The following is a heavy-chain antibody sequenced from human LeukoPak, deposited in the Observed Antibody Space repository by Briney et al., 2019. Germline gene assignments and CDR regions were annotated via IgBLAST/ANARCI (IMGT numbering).Heavy chain of an antibody. V-gene: IGHV3-23*01. CDR1: GFTFSSYA. Sequence: GGSLRLSCAASGFTFSSYAMSWVRQAPGKGLEWVSAISGSGGSTYYADSVKGRFTISRDNSKNTLYLQMNSLRAEDTAVYYCATIKSGYFDWLSHYWYFDLWGRGTLVTVSS. CDR2: ISGSGGST. CDR3: ATIKSGYFDWLSHYWYFDL. J-gene: IGHJ2*01. D-gene: IGHD3-9*01.